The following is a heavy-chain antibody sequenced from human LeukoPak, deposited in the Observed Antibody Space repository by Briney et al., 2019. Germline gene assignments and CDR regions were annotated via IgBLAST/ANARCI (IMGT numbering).Heavy chain of an antibody. CDR1: GYTLTELS. CDR2: FDPEDGET. CDR3: ARDENYGIFFNVDY. V-gene: IGHV1-24*01. Sequence: ASVKVSCKVSGYTLTELSMHWVRQAPGKGLEWMGGFDPEDGETIYAQTFQGRVTMTADTSSSTAYMELRSLRLDDMAVYYCARDENYGIFFNVDYWGQGTLVTVSS. J-gene: IGHJ4*02. D-gene: IGHD4-17*01.